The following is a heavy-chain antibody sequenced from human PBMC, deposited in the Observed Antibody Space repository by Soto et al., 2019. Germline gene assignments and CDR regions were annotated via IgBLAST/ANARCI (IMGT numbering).Heavy chain of an antibody. J-gene: IGHJ4*02. CDR1: GLRFSNYD. CDR2: VSSSGRST. Sequence: EVQLLESGGGLVQPGGSLRLSCAASGLRFSNYDMSWARRAPGKGLGRVSGVSSSGRSTYNADSVKGRFTNSRDNPKNTLYLQMSSLSAADTAVYYCARRDCGSGTNCEFGAPAFAYWGQGNLVTVTS. D-gene: IGHD2-21*01. V-gene: IGHV3-23*01. CDR3: ARRDCGSGTNCEFGAPAFAY.